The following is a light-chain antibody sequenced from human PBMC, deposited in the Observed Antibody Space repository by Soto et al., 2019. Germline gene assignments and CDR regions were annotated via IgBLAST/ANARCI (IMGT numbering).Light chain of an antibody. CDR1: QSVNTN. CDR3: QQYNNWWT. Sequence: EIVMTQSPATLSVSPGERATFSCRASQSVNTNLAWYQQMPGQAPRLLIYGASTRASGIPARFSGSGSGTEFTLTSSRLQSEDFAVYYCQQYNNWWTFGQGTRVDIK. CDR2: GAS. J-gene: IGKJ1*01. V-gene: IGKV3-15*01.